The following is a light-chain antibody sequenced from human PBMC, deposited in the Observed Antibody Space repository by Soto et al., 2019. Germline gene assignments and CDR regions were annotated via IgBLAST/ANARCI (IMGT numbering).Light chain of an antibody. CDR3: QQTFSNPLS. V-gene: IGKV1-39*01. CDR1: ESISDY. CDR2: SAS. J-gene: IGKJ4*01. Sequence: IQLTQSPSSLSASVGDRVTIACRASESISDYLNWYQHKPGEAPKVLVYSASTLRGGVPSRFSGTGSGTEFPLTISNLPTEGVATYYCQQTFSNPLSLGGGTKVEIK.